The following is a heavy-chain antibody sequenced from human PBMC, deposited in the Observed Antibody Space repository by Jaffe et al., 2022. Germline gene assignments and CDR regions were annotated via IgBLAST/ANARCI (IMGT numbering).Heavy chain of an antibody. CDR1: GFTFSSYG. CDR2: IRYDGSNK. CDR3: AKDGQQQYYFDY. Sequence: QVQLVESGGGVVQPGGSLRLSCAASGFTFSSYGMHWVRQAPGKGLEWVAFIRYDGSNKYYADSVKGRFTISRDNSKNTLYLQMNSLRAEDTAVYYCAKDGQQQYYFDYWGQGTLVTVSS. V-gene: IGHV3-30*02. D-gene: IGHD6-13*01. J-gene: IGHJ4*02.